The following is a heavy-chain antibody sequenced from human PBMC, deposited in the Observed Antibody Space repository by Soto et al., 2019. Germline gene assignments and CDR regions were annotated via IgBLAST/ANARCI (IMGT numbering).Heavy chain of an antibody. J-gene: IGHJ6*02. CDR3: ARLGVGADYYYYGMDV. Sequence: LGESLKISCKGSGYSFTSYWISWVRQMPGKGLEWMGRIDPSDSYTNYSPSFQGHVTISADKSISTAYLQWSSLKASDTAMYYCARLGVGADYYYYGMDVWGQGTTVTVSS. D-gene: IGHD1-26*01. CDR1: GYSFTSYW. CDR2: IDPSDSYT. V-gene: IGHV5-10-1*01.